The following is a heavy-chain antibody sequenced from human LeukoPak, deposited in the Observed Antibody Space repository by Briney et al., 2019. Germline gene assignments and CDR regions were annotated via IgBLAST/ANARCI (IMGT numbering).Heavy chain of an antibody. D-gene: IGHD6-19*01. J-gene: IGHJ6*03. V-gene: IGHV3-64*01. CDR1: GFTFSDHY. Sequence: GGSLRLSCAASGFTFSDHYMDWVRQAPGKGLEYVSAISSNGGSTYYANSVKGRFTISRDNSKNTLYLQMGSLRAEDMAVYYCAREVAVALGGYYYYYMDVWGKGTTVTVSS. CDR3: AREVAVALGGYYYYYMDV. CDR2: ISSNGGST.